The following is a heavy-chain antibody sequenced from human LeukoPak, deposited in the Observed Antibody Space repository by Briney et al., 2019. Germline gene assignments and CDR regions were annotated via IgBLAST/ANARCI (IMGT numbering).Heavy chain of an antibody. D-gene: IGHD2-15*01. CDR2: IRYDGSNK. CDR1: GFTFSSYG. CDR3: ASSRLQSYCSGGSCYSDWFDP. Sequence: GGSLRLSRAAFGFTFSSYGMHWVRQAPGKGLEWVAFIRYDGSNKYYADSVKGRFTISRDNSKNTLYLQVNSLRAEDTAVYYCASSRLQSYCSGGSCYSDWFDPWGQGTLVTVSS. J-gene: IGHJ5*02. V-gene: IGHV3-30*02.